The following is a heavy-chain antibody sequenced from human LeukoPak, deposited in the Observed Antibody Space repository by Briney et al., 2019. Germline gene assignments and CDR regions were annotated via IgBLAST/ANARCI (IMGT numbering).Heavy chain of an antibody. Sequence: PSETLSLTCAVSGYSISSGYYWGWIRQPPGKGLEWIGRIYHSGSTYYNPSVKSRVTISVETSKNQFSLKLSSVTAADKAVYYCARRMGDIVVVPAAPNYFDYWGQGTLVTVSS. CDR3: ARRMGDIVVVPAAPNYFDY. J-gene: IGHJ4*02. CDR1: GYSISSGYY. D-gene: IGHD2-2*01. V-gene: IGHV4-38-2*01. CDR2: IYHSGST.